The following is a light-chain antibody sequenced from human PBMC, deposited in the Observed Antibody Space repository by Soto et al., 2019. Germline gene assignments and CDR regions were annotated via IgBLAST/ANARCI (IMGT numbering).Light chain of an antibody. CDR3: QHFDDSLT. CDR2: GAS. J-gene: IGKJ4*01. V-gene: IGKV3-20*01. Sequence: EVVLTQSPGTLSLSPGERATLSRRASQSVDSSTLAWYQQKPGQAPRLLISGASKRATGTPDRFSGSGSGTDFTLTISRLEPEDFAVYYCQHFDDSLTFGGGTKVEIK. CDR1: QSVDSST.